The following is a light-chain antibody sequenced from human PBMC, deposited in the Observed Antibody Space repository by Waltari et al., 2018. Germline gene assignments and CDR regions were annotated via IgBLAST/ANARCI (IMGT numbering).Light chain of an antibody. CDR3: YSTDSSGNHRV. CDR2: EDR. Sequence: SYELTQPPSVSVSPGQTARITCSGVALPKKYIYWYQQKSGQAPVLVIYEDRKRPSGIPQRVSGSSSGTTANLTISGAQVEDEADYHCYSTDSSGNHRVFGGGTKLIVL. CDR1: ALPKKY. V-gene: IGLV3-10*01. J-gene: IGLJ2*01.